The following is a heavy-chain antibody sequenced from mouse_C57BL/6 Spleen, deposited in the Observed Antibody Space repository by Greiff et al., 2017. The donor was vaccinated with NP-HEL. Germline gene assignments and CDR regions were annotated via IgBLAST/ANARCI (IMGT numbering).Heavy chain of an antibody. Sequence: VQLVESGAELVMPGASVKLSCKASGYTFTSYWMHWVKQRPGQGLEWIGEIDPSDSYTNYNQKFKGKSTLTVDKSSSTAYMQLSSLTSEDSAVYYCARRDLYYYGLFDYWGQGTTLTVSS. J-gene: IGHJ2*01. CDR1: GYTFTSYW. CDR2: IDPSDSYT. V-gene: IGHV1-69*01. D-gene: IGHD1-1*01. CDR3: ARRDLYYYGLFDY.